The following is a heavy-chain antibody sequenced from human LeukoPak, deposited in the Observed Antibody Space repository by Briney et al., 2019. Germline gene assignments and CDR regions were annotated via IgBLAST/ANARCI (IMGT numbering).Heavy chain of an antibody. CDR3: AVADCTNGVCYPY. CDR2: IYSGGST. CDR1: GFTVSSNY. V-gene: IGHV3-66*02. J-gene: IGHJ4*02. D-gene: IGHD2-8*01. Sequence: GGSLRLSCAASGFTVSSNYMSWDRQAPGKGLEWVSVIYSGGSTYYADSVKGRFTISRDNSKNTLYLQMNSLRAEDTAVYYCAVADCTNGVCYPYWGQGTLVTVSS.